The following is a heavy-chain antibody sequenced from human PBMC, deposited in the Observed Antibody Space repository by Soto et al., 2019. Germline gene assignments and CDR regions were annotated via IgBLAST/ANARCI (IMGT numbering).Heavy chain of an antibody. CDR3: ARVCGGDCHYGMDV. V-gene: IGHV4-31*03. CDR1: GGSISSVGYY. Sequence: QVQLQESGPGLVKPSQTLSLTCTVSGGSISSVGYYWTWIRQHPGKGLEWIGYIYYSGSTYYNPSLKSRGTISVDTSKNQFSLKLSSVTAAATAVYYCARVCGGDCHYGMDVWGQGTTITVSS. D-gene: IGHD2-21*02. CDR2: IYYSGST. J-gene: IGHJ6*02.